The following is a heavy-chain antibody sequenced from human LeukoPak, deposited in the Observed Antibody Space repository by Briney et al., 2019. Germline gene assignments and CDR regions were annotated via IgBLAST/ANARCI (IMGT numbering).Heavy chain of an antibody. D-gene: IGHD6-19*01. CDR3: ARGSSSGWSPTLFNY. J-gene: IGHJ4*02. CDR2: INHSGST. CDR1: GGSFSGYY. Sequence: SETLSLTCAVYGGSFSGYYWSWIRQPPGKGLEWIGEINHSGSTNYNPSLKSRVTISVDTPKNQFSLKLSSVTAADTAVYYCARGSSSGWSPTLFNYWGQGTLVTVSS. V-gene: IGHV4-34*01.